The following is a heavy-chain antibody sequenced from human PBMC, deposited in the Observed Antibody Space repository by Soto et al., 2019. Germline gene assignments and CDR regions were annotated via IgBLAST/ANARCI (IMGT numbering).Heavy chain of an antibody. J-gene: IGHJ4*02. V-gene: IGHV4-59*01. CDR3: TRTRTTGWFSPVDS. D-gene: IGHD6-19*01. Sequence: VQLQESGPGLVKPSETLSLTCTVSSGTLSNFYWSWVRQPPGKGLEWIGYIHYRGTTNYNPSLKGRVIMSVDTSKNQFSLTLNSVTAADTAVYYCTRTRTTGWFSPVDSWGQGIPVTVSS. CDR2: IHYRGTT. CDR1: SGTLSNFY.